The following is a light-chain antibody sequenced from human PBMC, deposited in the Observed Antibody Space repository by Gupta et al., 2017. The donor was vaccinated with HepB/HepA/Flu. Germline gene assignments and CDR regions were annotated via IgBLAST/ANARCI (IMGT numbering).Light chain of an antibody. CDR2: RND. CDR3: AVWDDDLNAWV. V-gene: IGLV1-47*01. J-gene: IGLJ3*02. Sequence: QSVLPQPPSASGTPGQKVTISCFGGSPNIGTNYVYWYHHLPGTAPKLLIYRNDQRPSGVPDRFSGSKSGTSASLVISGLRSEDEADYYCAVWDDDLNAWVFGGGTKLTAL. CDR1: SPNIGTNY.